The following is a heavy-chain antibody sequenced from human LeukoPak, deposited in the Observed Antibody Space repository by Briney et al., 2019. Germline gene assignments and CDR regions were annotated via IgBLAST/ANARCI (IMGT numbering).Heavy chain of an antibody. J-gene: IGHJ6*04. CDR1: GFTFSSYA. V-gene: IGHV3-23*01. D-gene: IGHD5-18*01. CDR3: VRDGDTVMPPRYYYHMDV. CDR2: ISGSGGST. Sequence: GGSLRLSCAASGFTFSSYAMSWVRQAPGKGLEWVSAISGSGGSTYYADSVKGRFTISRDNSKNTLSLQMISVRAEDTAVYYCVRDGDTVMPPRYYYHMDVWGKGTTVTVSS.